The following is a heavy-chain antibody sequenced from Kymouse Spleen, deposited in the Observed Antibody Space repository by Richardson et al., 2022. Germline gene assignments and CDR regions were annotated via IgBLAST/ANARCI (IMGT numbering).Heavy chain of an antibody. J-gene: IGHJ6*02. CDR2: INHSGST. CDR1: GGSFSGYY. V-gene: IGHV4-34*01. Sequence: QVQLQQWGAGLLKPSETLSLTCAVYGGSFSGYYWSWIRQPPGKGLEWIGEINHSGSTNYNPSLKSRVTISVDTSKNQFSLKLSSVTAADTAVYYCARGRGYSSSSDYYYYGMDVWGQGTTVTVSS. D-gene: IGHD6-6*01. CDR3: ARGRGYSSSSDYYYYGMDV.